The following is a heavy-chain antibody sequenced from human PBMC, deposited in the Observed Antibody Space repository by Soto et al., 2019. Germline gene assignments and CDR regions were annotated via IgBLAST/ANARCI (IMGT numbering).Heavy chain of an antibody. J-gene: IGHJ4*02. CDR2: MFYGVGT. D-gene: IGHD3-3*02. CDR3: ARLPSRHLVDY. V-gene: IGHV4-39*01. CDR1: GSSINSSGYY. Sequence: KSSETLSLTCTVSGSSINSSGYYWGWIRQPPGKGLEWIGSMFYGVGTYYNPSLKSRVTVSVDTSKNQFSLNLRSVTAADTAVYYCARLPSRHLVDYWGQGTL.